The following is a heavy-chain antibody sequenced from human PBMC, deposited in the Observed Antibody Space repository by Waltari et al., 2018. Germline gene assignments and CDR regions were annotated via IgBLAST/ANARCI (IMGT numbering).Heavy chain of an antibody. CDR1: GFTFSSYW. V-gene: IGHV3-7*01. Sequence: EVQLVESGGGLVQPGGSLRLSCAASGFTFSSYWMSWVRQAPGKGLEWVANIKQDGSEKYYVDSVKGRFTISRDNAKNSLYLQMNSLRAEDTAVYHCARGGGITIFGVVTINFDYWGQGTLVTVSS. J-gene: IGHJ4*02. CDR3: ARGGGITIFGVVTINFDY. CDR2: IKQDGSEK. D-gene: IGHD3-3*01.